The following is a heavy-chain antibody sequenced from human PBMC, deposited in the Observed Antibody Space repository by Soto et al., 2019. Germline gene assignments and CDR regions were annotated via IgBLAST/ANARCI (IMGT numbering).Heavy chain of an antibody. CDR1: GGSFSGYY. Sequence: SETLSLTCAVYGGSFSGYYWSWIRQPPGKGLEWIGEINHSGSTNYNPSLKSRVTISVDTSKNQLSLKLSSVTAADTAVYYCARGRGYSYGTGIHFDYWGQGTLVTVSS. D-gene: IGHD5-18*01. J-gene: IGHJ4*02. V-gene: IGHV4-34*01. CDR2: INHSGST. CDR3: ARGRGYSYGTGIHFDY.